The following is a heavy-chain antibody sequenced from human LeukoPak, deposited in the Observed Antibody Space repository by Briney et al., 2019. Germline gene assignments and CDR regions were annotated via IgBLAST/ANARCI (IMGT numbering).Heavy chain of an antibody. Sequence: PSETLSLTCAVYGGSFSGYYWSWIRQPPGKGLEWIGEINHSGSTNYNPSLKSRVTISVDTSKNQFSLKLSSVTAADTAVYYCARAHSNYYYYYMDVWGKGTTVTVSS. CDR1: GGSFSGYY. D-gene: IGHD4-11*01. V-gene: IGHV4-34*01. CDR3: ARAHSNYYYYYMDV. J-gene: IGHJ6*03. CDR2: INHSGST.